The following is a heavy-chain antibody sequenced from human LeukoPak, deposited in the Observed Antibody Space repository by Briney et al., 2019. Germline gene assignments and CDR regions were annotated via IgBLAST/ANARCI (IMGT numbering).Heavy chain of an antibody. D-gene: IGHD6-19*01. CDR3: AREWLPTYNWFDP. CDR2: INPNGGGT. Sequence: ASVKVSCKASGYTFTGYYMHWVRQAPGQGLEWMGWINPNGGGTNYAQKFQGRVTMTRDTSISTAYMELSRLRSDDTAVYYCAREWLPTYNWFDPWGQGTLVTVSS. J-gene: IGHJ5*02. CDR1: GYTFTGYY. V-gene: IGHV1-2*02.